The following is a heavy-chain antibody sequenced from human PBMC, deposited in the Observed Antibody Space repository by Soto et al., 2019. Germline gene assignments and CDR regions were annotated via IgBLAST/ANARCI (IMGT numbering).Heavy chain of an antibody. V-gene: IGHV2-5*01. CDR2: LSSNDDK. J-gene: IGHJ4*02. D-gene: IGHD1-26*01. CDR3: ARSQVTLRSPNY. Sequence: SGPTLANPTPPLTLTGTFSGVSLSTSGVGVGWIRRPPGKALEWIALLSSNDDKRYSPSLNSMLTTSKDTSKHQVVLTMTNIAPLDTPTYYPARSQVTLRSPNYWSQVALVTVS. CDR1: GVSLSTSGVG.